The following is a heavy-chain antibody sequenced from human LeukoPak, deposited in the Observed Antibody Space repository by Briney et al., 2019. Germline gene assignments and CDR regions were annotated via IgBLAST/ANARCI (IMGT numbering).Heavy chain of an antibody. D-gene: IGHD3-10*01. CDR3: ANRGKYYFDY. Sequence: PGGSLRLSCAASGFTFSSYSMNWVRQAPGKGLEWVSSISDGGGGTYYADSVKGRFTISRDNSKNTLYLLMNSLRAEDTAIYYCANRGKYYFDYWGQGTLVTVSS. J-gene: IGHJ4*02. CDR2: ISDGGGGT. V-gene: IGHV3-23*01. CDR1: GFTFSSYS.